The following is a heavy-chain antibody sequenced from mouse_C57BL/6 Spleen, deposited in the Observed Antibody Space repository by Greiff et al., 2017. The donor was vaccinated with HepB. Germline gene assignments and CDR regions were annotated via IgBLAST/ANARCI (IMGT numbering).Heavy chain of an antibody. D-gene: IGHD2-12*01. Sequence: VQLQQPGAELVKPGASVKLSCKASGYTFTSYWMHWVRQRPGQGLEWIGMIHPNSGSTNYNEKFKSKATLTVDKSSSTAYMQLSSLTSEASSVYYYAKSHDSRYVDYRGQGTPLTVS. J-gene: IGHJ2*01. CDR3: AKSHDSRYVDY. CDR2: IHPNSGST. V-gene: IGHV1-64*01. CDR1: GYTFTSYW.